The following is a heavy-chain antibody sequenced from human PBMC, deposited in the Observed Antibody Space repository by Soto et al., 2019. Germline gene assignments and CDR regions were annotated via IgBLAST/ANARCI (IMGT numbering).Heavy chain of an antibody. V-gene: IGHV3-7*01. CDR1: GFTFSSYW. J-gene: IGHJ5*02. Sequence: GGSLRLSCAASGFTFSSYWMSWVRQAPGKGLEWVANIKQDGSEKYYVDSVKGRFTISRDNAKNSLYLQMNSLRAEDTAVYYCARTYYDFWSGYPDSNWFDPWGQGTQVTVSS. D-gene: IGHD3-3*01. CDR3: ARTYYDFWSGYPDSNWFDP. CDR2: IKQDGSEK.